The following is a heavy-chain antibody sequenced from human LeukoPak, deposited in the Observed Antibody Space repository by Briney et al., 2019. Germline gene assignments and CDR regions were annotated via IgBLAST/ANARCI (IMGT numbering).Heavy chain of an antibody. CDR2: ISGSGGST. Sequence: PGGSLRLSCAASGFTFSTFAMIWVRQAPGKGLEWVSVISGSGGSTYYADSVKGRFTISRDNSKNTLYLQMNSLRAEDTAVYYCAKVRGFYYDDYWGQGTLVTVSS. CDR1: GFTFSTFA. V-gene: IGHV3-23*01. J-gene: IGHJ4*02. CDR3: AKVRGFYYDDY. D-gene: IGHD3-22*01.